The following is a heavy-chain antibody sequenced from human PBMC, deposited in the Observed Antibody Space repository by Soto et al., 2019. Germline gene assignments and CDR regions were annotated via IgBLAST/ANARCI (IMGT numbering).Heavy chain of an antibody. CDR3: ARGLQALTIFGVVIRRMGWFDP. D-gene: IGHD3-3*01. CDR2: INHSGST. V-gene: IGHV4-34*01. CDR1: GGSFSGYY. Sequence: SETLSLTCAVYGGSFSGYYWSWIRQPPGKGLEWIGEINHSGSTNYNPSLKSRVTISVDTSKNQFSLKLSSVTAADTAVYYCARGLQALTIFGVVIRRMGWFDPWGQGTLVTVSS. J-gene: IGHJ5*02.